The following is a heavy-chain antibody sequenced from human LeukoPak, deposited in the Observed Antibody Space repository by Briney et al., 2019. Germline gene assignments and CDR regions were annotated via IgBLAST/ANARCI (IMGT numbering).Heavy chain of an antibody. D-gene: IGHD2/OR15-2a*01. Sequence: SETLSLTCAVYGGSFSGYYWSWIRQPPGKGLEWIGEINHSGSTNYNPSLKSRVTISVDTSKNQFSLKLSSVTAADTAVYYCARGFSYYYYGMDVWGQGTTVTVSS. CDR3: ARGFSYYYYGMDV. CDR2: INHSGST. V-gene: IGHV4-34*01. J-gene: IGHJ6*02. CDR1: GGSFSGYY.